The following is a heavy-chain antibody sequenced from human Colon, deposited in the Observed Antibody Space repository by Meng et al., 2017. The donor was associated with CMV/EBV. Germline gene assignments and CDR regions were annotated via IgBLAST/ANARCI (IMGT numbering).Heavy chain of an antibody. V-gene: IGHV4-31*03. D-gene: IGHD3-22*01. CDR2: IYYSGST. J-gene: IGHJ4*02. CDR3: ARDGGYYDSSGYYAEPHFDY. CDR1: GGSISSDGYY. Sequence: SETLSLTCTVSGGSISSDGYYWSWIRQHPGKGLEWIGYIYYSGSTYYNPSLKSRVTISVDTSKNQFSLKLSSVTAADTAVYYCARDGGYYDSSGYYAEPHFDYWGQGTLVTVSS.